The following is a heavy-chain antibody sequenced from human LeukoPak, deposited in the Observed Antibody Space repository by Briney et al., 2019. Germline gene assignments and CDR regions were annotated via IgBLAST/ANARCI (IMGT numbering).Heavy chain of an antibody. D-gene: IGHD3-9*01. CDR1: GFTFSNYW. CDR2: INNDGIST. J-gene: IGHJ3*02. Sequence: PGGSLRLSCAASGFTFSNYWIHWVRQAPGKGLVWVSRINNDGISTIYADSVKGRFTISRDNAKNTLYLQMNSLRAEDTAVYYCARGGLDHAFDTWGQGTMVTVSS. CDR3: ARGGLDHAFDT. V-gene: IGHV3-74*01.